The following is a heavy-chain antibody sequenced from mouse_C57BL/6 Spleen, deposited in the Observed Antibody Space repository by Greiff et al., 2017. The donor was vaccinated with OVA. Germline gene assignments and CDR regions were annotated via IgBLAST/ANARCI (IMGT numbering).Heavy chain of an antibody. Sequence: QVQLQQPGAELVKPGASVKVSCKASGYTFTSYWMHWVKQRPGQGLEWIGRIHPSDSDTNYNQKFKGKATLTVDKSSSPAYMQLSSLTSEDSAVYCWAMAYFGYDRVAYWGQGTLVTVSA. J-gene: IGHJ3*01. V-gene: IGHV1-74*01. CDR3: AMAYFGYDRVAY. D-gene: IGHD2-9*01. CDR2: IHPSDSDT. CDR1: GYTFTSYW.